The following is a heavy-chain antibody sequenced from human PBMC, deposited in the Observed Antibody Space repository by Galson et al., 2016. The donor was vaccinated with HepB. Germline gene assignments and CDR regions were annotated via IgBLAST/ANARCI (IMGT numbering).Heavy chain of an antibody. Sequence: SVKVSCKASGYSFTSYAIHWVRQAPGQRLEWMGRINSGNGNTKYSQKFQDRLTITRDTAASTAYMELNSLRSEDTAVYYCAREGGYYSFYYYGMDVWGQGTTVTVSS. CDR3: AREGGYYSFYYYGMDV. CDR1: GYSFTSYA. D-gene: IGHD3-3*01. V-gene: IGHV1-3*01. CDR2: INSGNGNT. J-gene: IGHJ6*02.